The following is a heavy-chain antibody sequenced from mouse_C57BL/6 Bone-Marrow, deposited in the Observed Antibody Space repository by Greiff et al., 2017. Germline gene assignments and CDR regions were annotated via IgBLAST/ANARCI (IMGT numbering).Heavy chain of an antibody. CDR1: GYTFTSYW. D-gene: IGHD2-3*01. J-gene: IGHJ2*01. V-gene: IGHV1-69*01. CDR2: IDPSDSYT. Sequence: QVQLQQSGAELVMPGASVKLSCKASGYTFTSYWMHWVKQRPGQGLEWIGKIDPSDSYTNYNQKFKGKSTLTVDKSSSTAYMPLSSLTSEDSAVYYCARGYYYFDYWGQGTTLTVSS. CDR3: ARGYYYFDY.